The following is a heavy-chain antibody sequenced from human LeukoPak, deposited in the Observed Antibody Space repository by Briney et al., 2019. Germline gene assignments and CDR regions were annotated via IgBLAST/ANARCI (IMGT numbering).Heavy chain of an antibody. D-gene: IGHD1-1*01. Sequence: GGSLRLSCAASGLTFRSYAMNWVRQAPGKGLGWVSAISGSGATTYSADSVKGRFTISRDNSKNSLYLQMNSLRAEDTAVYYCAKSINEYFYDGIDVWGRGTTVTVSS. CDR3: AKSINEYFYDGIDV. J-gene: IGHJ6*02. CDR1: GLTFRSYA. CDR2: ISGSGATT. V-gene: IGHV3-23*01.